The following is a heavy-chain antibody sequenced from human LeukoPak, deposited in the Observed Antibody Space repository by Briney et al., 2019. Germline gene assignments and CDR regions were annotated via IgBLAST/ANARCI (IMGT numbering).Heavy chain of an antibody. V-gene: IGHV3-53*01. CDR3: ATAAYDSGSYIVNHDY. Sequence: GGSLRLSCAASGFTVSTNYMSWVRQAPGKGLEWVSVIFRDDTTYYADSVKGRFTISRDNSKNTLFLQMSSLRAEDTAVYYCATAAYDSGSYIVNHDYWGQGTLVTVSS. CDR2: IFRDDTT. CDR1: GFTVSTNY. J-gene: IGHJ4*02. D-gene: IGHD3-22*01.